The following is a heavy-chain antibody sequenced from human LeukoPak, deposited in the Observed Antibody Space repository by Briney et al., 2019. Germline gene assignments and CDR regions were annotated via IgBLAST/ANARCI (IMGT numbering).Heavy chain of an antibody. CDR1: GFTFSTYA. D-gene: IGHD6-6*01. V-gene: IGHV3-23*01. Sequence: PGGSLRLSCAASGFTFSTYAMSWVRQAPGKGLEWVSAISGSGGGTYYADSVEGRFTISRDNSRNTLFLQMNSLRAEDTALYFCAKQGAISARSRVYFDCWGQGTLVTVSS. CDR3: AKQGAISARSRVYFDC. CDR2: ISGSGGGT. J-gene: IGHJ4*02.